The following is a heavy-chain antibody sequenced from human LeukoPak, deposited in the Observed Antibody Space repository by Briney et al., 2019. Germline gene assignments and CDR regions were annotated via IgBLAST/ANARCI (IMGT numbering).Heavy chain of an antibody. CDR1: GFTFSSYG. CDR2: IWYGGSNK. CDR3: AKDLDYYDSSGPFDY. D-gene: IGHD3-22*01. J-gene: IGHJ4*02. Sequence: PGGSLRLSCAASGFTFSSYGMHWVRQAPGKGLEWVAVIWYGGSNKYYADSVKGRFTISRDNSKNTLYLQMNSLGAEDTAVYYCAKDLDYYDSSGPFDYWGQGTLVTVSS. V-gene: IGHV3-30*02.